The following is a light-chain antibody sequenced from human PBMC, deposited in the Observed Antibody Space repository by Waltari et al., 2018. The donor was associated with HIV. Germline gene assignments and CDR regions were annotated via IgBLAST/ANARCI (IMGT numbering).Light chain of an antibody. CDR2: NDN. Sequence: QSVLTQPPSASGTPGQRVTISCSGTRSNIGTHTVTWYQIIPGTAPKLLIYNDNQRPSGVPDRFSGSRSGTSDSLAISGLQSEDEADYYCAAWDDRLDGQGVFGGGTTLTVL. J-gene: IGLJ3*02. V-gene: IGLV1-44*01. CDR3: AAWDDRLDGQGV. CDR1: RSNIGTHT.